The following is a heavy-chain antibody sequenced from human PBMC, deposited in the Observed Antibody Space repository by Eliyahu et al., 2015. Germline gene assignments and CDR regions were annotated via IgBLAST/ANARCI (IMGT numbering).Heavy chain of an antibody. J-gene: IGHJ6*02. D-gene: IGHD6-19*01. Sequence: MNWVRQAPGKGLEWVSSISSSSSYIYYADSVKGRFTISRDNAKNSLYLQMNSLRAEDTAVYYCARDRSRLVYYYGMDVWGQGTTVTVSS. V-gene: IGHV3-21*01. CDR3: ARDRSRLVYYYGMDV. CDR2: ISSSSSYI.